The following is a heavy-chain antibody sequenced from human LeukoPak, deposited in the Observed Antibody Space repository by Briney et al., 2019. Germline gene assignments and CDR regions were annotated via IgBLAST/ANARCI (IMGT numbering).Heavy chain of an antibody. Sequence: PGGSLRLSCAASGFIFGDYSMNWVRQAPGKGLEWVSGIGGRGGRTYYADSVQGRFTISRDNSNNTVDLQMNSLRAEDTAIYYCAKGRIAVAPYYGMDVWGRGTTVSVSS. D-gene: IGHD6-19*01. CDR2: IGGRGGRT. CDR3: AKGRIAVAPYYGMDV. J-gene: IGHJ6*02. V-gene: IGHV3-23*01. CDR1: GFIFGDYS.